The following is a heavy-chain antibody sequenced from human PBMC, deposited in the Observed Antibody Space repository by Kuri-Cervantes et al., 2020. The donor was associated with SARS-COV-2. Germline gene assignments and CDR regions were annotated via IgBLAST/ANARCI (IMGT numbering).Heavy chain of an antibody. CDR2: IYTSGST. D-gene: IGHD3-9*01. CDR1: GGSISSYH. J-gene: IGHJ5*02. V-gene: IGHV4-4*07. Sequence: SETLSLTCTVSGGSISSYHWSWIRQPAGKGLEWIGRIYTSGSTNYNPSLKSRVTMSVDTSKNQFSLKLSSVTAADTAVYYCARDTYYDILTGYSPLGFDPWGQGTLVTVSS. CDR3: ARDTYYDILTGYSPLGFDP.